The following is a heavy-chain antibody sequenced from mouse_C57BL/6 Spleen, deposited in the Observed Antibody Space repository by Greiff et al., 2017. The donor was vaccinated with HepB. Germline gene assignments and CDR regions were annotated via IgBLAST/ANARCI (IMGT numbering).Heavy chain of an antibody. D-gene: IGHD3-2*02. Sequence: QVQLKESGAELVRPGTSVKMSCKASGYTFTNYWIGWAKQRPGHGLEWIGDIYPGGGYTNYNEKFKGKATLTADKSSSTAYMQFSSLTSEDSAIYYCARSGDSSGYGGWFAYWGQGTLVTVSA. CDR1: GYTFTNYW. J-gene: IGHJ3*01. V-gene: IGHV1-63*01. CDR2: IYPGGGYT. CDR3: ARSGDSSGYGGWFAY.